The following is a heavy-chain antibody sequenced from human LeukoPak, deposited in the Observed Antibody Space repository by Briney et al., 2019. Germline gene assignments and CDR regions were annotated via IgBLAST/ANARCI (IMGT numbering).Heavy chain of an antibody. V-gene: IGHV3-30*02. CDR1: GFTFSSYG. CDR3: AKDGSGGPHYYGMDV. D-gene: IGHD3-10*01. J-gene: IGHJ6*02. CDR2: IRYDGSNK. Sequence: GGSLRLSCAASGFTFSSYGMHWVRQAPCKGLEWVAFIRYDGSNKYYADAVKGRFTISRDNSKNTLYLQMNSLRAEDTALYYCAKDGSGGPHYYGMDVWGQGTTVTVSS.